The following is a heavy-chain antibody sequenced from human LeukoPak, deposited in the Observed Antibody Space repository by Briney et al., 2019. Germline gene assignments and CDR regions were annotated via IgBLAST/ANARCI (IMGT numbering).Heavy chain of an antibody. D-gene: IGHD1-7*01. CDR1: GFTFSSYS. J-gene: IGHJ4*02. CDR2: ISSSSSYI. Sequence: PGGSLRLSCAASGFTFSSYSMNWVRQAPGKGLEWVSSISSSSSYIYYADSVKGRFTISRDNSKNTLYLQLNSLRAEDTAVYYCARSSYNWNYELDYWGQGTLVTVSS. V-gene: IGHV3-21*01. CDR3: ARSSYNWNYELDY.